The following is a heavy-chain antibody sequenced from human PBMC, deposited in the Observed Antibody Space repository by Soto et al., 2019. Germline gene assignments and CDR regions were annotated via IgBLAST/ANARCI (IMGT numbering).Heavy chain of an antibody. J-gene: IGHJ5*02. CDR2: ISGSGGST. V-gene: IGHV3-23*01. Sequence: GGSLRLSCAASGFTFSSYAMSWVRQAPGKGLEWVSAISGSGGSTYYADSVKGRFTISRDNSKNTLYLQMNSLRAEDTAVYYCAKPTATGYCSGGSCYEEGFDPWGQGTLVTVSS. D-gene: IGHD2-15*01. CDR3: AKPTATGYCSGGSCYEEGFDP. CDR1: GFTFSSYA.